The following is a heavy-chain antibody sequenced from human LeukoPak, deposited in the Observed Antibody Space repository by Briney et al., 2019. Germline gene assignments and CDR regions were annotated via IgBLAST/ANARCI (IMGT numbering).Heavy chain of an antibody. V-gene: IGHV1-3*01. J-gene: IGHJ5*02. CDR2: INAGNGNT. D-gene: IGHD3-10*01. CDR1: GYTFTSYA. Sequence: ASVKVSCKASGYTFTSYAMHWVRQAPGQRLEWMGWINAGNGNTKYSQKFQGRVTITRDTSASTAYMELSSLRSEDTAVYYCARWFMGFGELLGFDPWGQGTLVTVSS. CDR3: ARWFMGFGELLGFDP.